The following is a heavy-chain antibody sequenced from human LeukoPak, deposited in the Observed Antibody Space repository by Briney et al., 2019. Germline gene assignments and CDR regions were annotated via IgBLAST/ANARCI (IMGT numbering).Heavy chain of an antibody. CDR2: ISSNGGTT. D-gene: IGHD6-19*01. J-gene: IGHJ4*02. CDR3: VKGGYSSGWFPYSFDY. V-gene: IGHV3-64D*09. Sequence: GGSLRLSCSASGFTFSSYDMFWVRQAPGKGLEYVSVISSNGGTTYYADSVKGRFTISRDNSENTLYLQMTSLRPEDTAVYYCVKGGYSSGWFPYSFDYWGQGTLVTVSS. CDR1: GFTFSSYD.